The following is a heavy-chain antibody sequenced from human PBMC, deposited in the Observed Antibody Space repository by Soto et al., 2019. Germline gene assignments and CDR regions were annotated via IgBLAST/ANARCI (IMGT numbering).Heavy chain of an antibody. D-gene: IGHD3-22*01. CDR2: INHSGST. CDR1: GGSFSGYY. V-gene: IGHV4-34*01. Sequence: SETLSLTCAVYGGSFSGYYWSWIRQPPGKGLEWIGEINHSGSTNYNPSLKSRVTISVDTSKNQFSLKLSSVTAADTAVYYCASWGNYYDSSGYSDYWGQGTLVTVSS. J-gene: IGHJ4*02. CDR3: ASWGNYYDSSGYSDY.